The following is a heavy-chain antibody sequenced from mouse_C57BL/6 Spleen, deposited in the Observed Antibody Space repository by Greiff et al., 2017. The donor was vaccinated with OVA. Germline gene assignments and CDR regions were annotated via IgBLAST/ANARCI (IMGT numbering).Heavy chain of an antibody. V-gene: IGHV1-22*01. J-gene: IGHJ2*01. D-gene: IGHD1-1*01. Sequence: EVQLQQSGPELVKPGASVKMSCKASGYTFTDYNMHWVKQSHGKSLEWIGYINPNNGGTSYNQKFKGKATLTVNKSSSTAYMELRSLTSEDSAVYYWARKEENYDSSLYYFDYWGQGTTLTVSS. CDR2: INPNNGGT. CDR3: ARKEENYDSSLYYFDY. CDR1: GYTFTDYN.